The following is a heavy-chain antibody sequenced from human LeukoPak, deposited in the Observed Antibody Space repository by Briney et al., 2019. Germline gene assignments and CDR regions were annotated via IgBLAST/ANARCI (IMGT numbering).Heavy chain of an antibody. CDR1: GGSFSGYY. V-gene: IGHV4-34*01. CDR3: ASKGVKSDWFDP. Sequence: PSETLSLTCAVYGGSFSGYYWSRIRQPPGKGLEWIGEINHSGSTNYNPSLKSRVTISVDTSKNQFSLKLSSVTAADTAVYYCASKGVKSDWFDPWGQGTLVTVSS. D-gene: IGHD3-10*01. CDR2: INHSGST. J-gene: IGHJ5*02.